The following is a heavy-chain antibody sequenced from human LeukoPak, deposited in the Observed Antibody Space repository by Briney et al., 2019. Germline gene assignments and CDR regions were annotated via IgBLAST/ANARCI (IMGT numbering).Heavy chain of an antibody. CDR1: RLSGFVFSNAW. CDR2: LKSEVDGGAR. CDR3: TTDFYYTKGFDP. J-gene: IGHJ5*02. V-gene: IGHV3-15*01. D-gene: IGHD3-10*01. Sequence: PGGSLRLSCAASRLSGFVFSNAWMYWVRQAPGKGLEWVGRLKSEVDGGARDYAAPVKDRFILSRDDSKDTVYLQMNNLKTDDTAVYYCTTDFYYTKGFDPWGQGTLVTVSS.